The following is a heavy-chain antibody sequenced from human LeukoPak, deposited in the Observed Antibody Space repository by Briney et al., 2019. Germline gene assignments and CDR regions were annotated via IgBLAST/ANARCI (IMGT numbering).Heavy chain of an antibody. Sequence: GGSLRLSCAASGFSFSTYEMNWVRQAPGKGLEWVAFIRYDGTNKYYADSVKGRFTISRDNSKNTLYLQMNSLRAEDTAVCYCAKDMDVGGYGSGSYSWGYFDYWGQGTLVTVSS. J-gene: IGHJ4*02. CDR3: AKDMDVGGYGSGSYSWGYFDY. CDR2: IRYDGTNK. V-gene: IGHV3-30*02. CDR1: GFSFSTYE. D-gene: IGHD3-10*01.